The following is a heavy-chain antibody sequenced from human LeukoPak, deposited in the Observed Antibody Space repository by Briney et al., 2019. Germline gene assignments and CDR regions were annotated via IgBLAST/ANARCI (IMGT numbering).Heavy chain of an antibody. V-gene: IGHV4-4*07. CDR1: GGSISSYY. CDR3: ARAVDDYVWGSYHRGNWFDP. CDR2: IYTSGSS. Sequence: PSETLSLTCTVSGGSISSYYWSWIRQPAGKGLEWIGRIYTSGSSNYNPSLKSRVTMSVDTSKNQFSLKLSSVTAADTAVYYCARAVDDYVWGSYHRGNWFDPWGQGTLVTVSS. J-gene: IGHJ5*02. D-gene: IGHD3-16*02.